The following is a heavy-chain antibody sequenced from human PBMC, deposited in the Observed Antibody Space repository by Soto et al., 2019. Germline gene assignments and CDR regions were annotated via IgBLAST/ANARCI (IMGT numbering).Heavy chain of an antibody. CDR2: ISAHNGNT. CDR3: ARGRYGDY. D-gene: IGHD1-1*01. J-gene: IGHJ4*02. Sequence: QVHLVQSGAEVKKPGASVKVSCKGSGYAFTTYGITWVRQAPGQGLEWMGWISAHNGNTNYAQKLQGRVTVTRDTSTSKAYMELRSLRSDDTAVYYCARGRYGDYWGQGALVTVSS. V-gene: IGHV1-18*01. CDR1: GYAFTTYG.